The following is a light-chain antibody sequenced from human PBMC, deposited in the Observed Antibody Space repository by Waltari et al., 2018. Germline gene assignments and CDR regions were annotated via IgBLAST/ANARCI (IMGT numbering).Light chain of an antibody. V-gene: IGLV2-8*01. CDR2: EVT. J-gene: IGLJ3*02. CDR3: SSYAGSNLWV. CDR1: SSDVGGYDY. Sequence: QSALTQPPSASGSPGQSVTIPCPGTSSDVGGYDYVSWYQQHPDKAPKLMIYEVTKRPSGVPDRFSGSKSGNTASLTVSGLQAEDEADYYCSSYAGSNLWVFGGGTKLTVL.